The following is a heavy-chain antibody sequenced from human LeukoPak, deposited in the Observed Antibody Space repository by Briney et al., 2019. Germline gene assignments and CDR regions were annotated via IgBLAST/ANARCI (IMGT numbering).Heavy chain of an antibody. CDR1: GFTFSNYA. CDR3: AKDGGLWVSAHWGDS. V-gene: IGHV3-30*04. CDR2: ISDDGNNK. J-gene: IGHJ4*02. D-gene: IGHD7-27*01. Sequence: GGSLRLSCAASGFTFSNYAMHWVRQTPDKGLEWVAVISDDGNNKYYTDSVKGRFTISRDDSKNTLYLQMNSLRAEDTAVYYCAKDGGLWVSAHWGDSWGRGTLVTVSS.